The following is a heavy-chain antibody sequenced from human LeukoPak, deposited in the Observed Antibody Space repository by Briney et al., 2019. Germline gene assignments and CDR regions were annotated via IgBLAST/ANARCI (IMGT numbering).Heavy chain of an antibody. J-gene: IGHJ4*02. V-gene: IGHV3-23*01. CDR2: ISGSDGST. CDR1: GFTFSSYA. Sequence: PGGSQRLSCAASGFTFSSYAMSWVRQAPGKGLEWVSGISGSDGSTYYADSVKGRVTISRDNSKNTLYLKMKSLRAEDTAVYYCAKAPGGAVAYWGQGTLVTVSS. CDR3: AKAPGGAVAY. D-gene: IGHD6-19*01.